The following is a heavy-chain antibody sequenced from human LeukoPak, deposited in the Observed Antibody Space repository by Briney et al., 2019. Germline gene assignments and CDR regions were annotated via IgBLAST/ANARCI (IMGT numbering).Heavy chain of an antibody. CDR2: IIPIFGTA. V-gene: IGHV1-69*05. Sequence: GASVKVSCKASGGTFSSYAISWVRQAPGQGLEWMGRIIPIFGTANYAQKFQGRVTITTDESTSTAYMELSSLRSEDTAVYYCARDTRHYYDSSGYYWGLDYWGQGTLVTVSS. J-gene: IGHJ4*02. D-gene: IGHD3-22*01. CDR1: GGTFSSYA. CDR3: ARDTRHYYDSSGYYWGLDY.